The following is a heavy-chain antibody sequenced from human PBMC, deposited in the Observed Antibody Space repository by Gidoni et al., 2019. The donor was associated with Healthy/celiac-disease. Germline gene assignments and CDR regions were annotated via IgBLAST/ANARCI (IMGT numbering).Heavy chain of an antibody. D-gene: IGHD6-19*01. CDR3: AREVQWLTYYYYGMDV. Sequence: EVQLVVSGGGSVECGGYVRCYCAASGFTSSGYWMSWVRRAPGKGLELFANIKQDGSEKYYVDSVKCRFTISRDNAKNSLYLQMNSLRAEDTAVYYCAREVQWLTYYYYGMDVWGQETTVTVSS. J-gene: IGHJ6*02. CDR1: GFTSSGYW. V-gene: IGHV3-7*01. CDR2: IKQDGSEK.